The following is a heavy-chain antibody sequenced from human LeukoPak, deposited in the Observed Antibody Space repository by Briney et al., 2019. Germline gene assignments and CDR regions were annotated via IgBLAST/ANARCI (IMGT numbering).Heavy chain of an antibody. CDR3: ASTPYSSSSSIYYFDY. Sequence: SETLSLTCTVSGGSISSYYWSWIRQPPGKGLEWIGEIYHSGSTNYNPSLKSRVTISVDKSKNQFSLKLSSVTAADTAVYYCASTPYSSSSSIYYFDYWGQGTLVTVSS. J-gene: IGHJ4*02. CDR2: IYHSGST. V-gene: IGHV4-59*12. D-gene: IGHD6-6*01. CDR1: GGSISSYY.